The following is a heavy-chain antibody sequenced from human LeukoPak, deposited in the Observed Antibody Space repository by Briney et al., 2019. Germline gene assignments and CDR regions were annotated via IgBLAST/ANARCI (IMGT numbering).Heavy chain of an antibody. D-gene: IGHD7-27*01. CDR1: GESFSAYY. CDR2: INHSGST. V-gene: IGHV4-34*01. CDR3: ARLDDELGIDY. Sequence: SETLSLTCAVYGESFSAYYWNWIRQPPGKRLEWIGEINHSGSTNYNPSLKSRLTISVDTSKNQFSLKLTSVTAADTAVYYCARLDDELGIDYWGQGTLVTVSS. J-gene: IGHJ4*02.